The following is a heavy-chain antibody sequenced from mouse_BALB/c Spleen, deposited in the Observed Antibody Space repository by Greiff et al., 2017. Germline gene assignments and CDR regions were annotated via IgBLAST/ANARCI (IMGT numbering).Heavy chain of an antibody. CDR3: ASRTYGNYYYYAMDY. V-gene: IGHV7-3*02. J-gene: IGHJ4*01. CDR1: GFTFTDYY. CDR2: IRNKANGYTT. D-gene: IGHD2-1*01. Sequence: DVKLVESGGGLVQPGGSLRLSCATSGFTFTDYYMSWVRQPPGKALEWLGFIRNKANGYTTEYSASVKGRFTISRDNSQSILYLQMNTLRAEDSATYYCASRTYGNYYYYAMDYWGQGTSVTVSS.